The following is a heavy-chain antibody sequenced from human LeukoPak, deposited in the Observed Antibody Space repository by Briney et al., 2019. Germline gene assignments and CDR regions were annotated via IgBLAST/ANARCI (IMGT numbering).Heavy chain of an antibody. CDR3: ARWRAAAGPGWFDP. CDR1: GGSISSSSYY. V-gene: IGHV4-39*07. CDR2: IYYSGST. J-gene: IGHJ5*02. Sequence: SETLSLTCIVSGGSISSSSYYWGWIRQPPGKGLEWIGSIYYSGSTNYNPSLKSRVTISVDTSKNQFSLKLSSVTAADTAVYYCARWRAAAGPGWFDPWGQGTLVTVSS. D-gene: IGHD6-13*01.